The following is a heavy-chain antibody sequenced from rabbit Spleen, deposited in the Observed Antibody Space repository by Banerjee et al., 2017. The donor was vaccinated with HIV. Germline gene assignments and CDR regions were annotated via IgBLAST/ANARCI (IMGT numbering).Heavy chain of an antibody. J-gene: IGHJ3*01. D-gene: IGHD2-1*01. CDR3: ARSDGGDYLISTL. CDR2: VNTITGKS. Sequence: QEQLEESGGGLVKPEGSLTLTCKASGVSFSDKDVMCWVRQAPGKGLEWIACVNTITGKSVYASWAKGRFTISKTSSTTVTLQMTSLTAADTATYFCARSDGGDYLISTLWGQGTLVTVS. CDR1: GVSFSDKDV. V-gene: IGHV1S45*01.